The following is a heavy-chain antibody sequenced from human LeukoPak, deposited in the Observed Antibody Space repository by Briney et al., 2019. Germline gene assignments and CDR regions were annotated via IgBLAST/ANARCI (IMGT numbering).Heavy chain of an antibody. J-gene: IGHJ4*02. V-gene: IGHV3-53*01. CDR1: GITVSSNY. D-gene: IGHD2-21*01. CDR2: IYRGTTT. Sequence: GGSPRLSCEASGITVSSNYMSWVRQAPGKGLEWVSVIYRGTTTDYADSVKGRFTISRDNSRNTLYLQMNSLRAEDTALYYCARVADTHIFDYWGQGTLVTVSS. CDR3: ARVADTHIFDY.